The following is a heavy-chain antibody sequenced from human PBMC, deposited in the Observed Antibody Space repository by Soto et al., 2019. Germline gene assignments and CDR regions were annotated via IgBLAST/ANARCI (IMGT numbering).Heavy chain of an antibody. CDR2: IYYSGST. V-gene: IGHV4-30-4*01. J-gene: IGHJ4*02. Sequence: QVQLQESGPGLVKPSQTLSLTCTVSGGSISSGDYYWSWIRQPPGKGMEWIGYIYYSGSTYYNPSLKSRVTISVDTSKNQFSLKLSSVTAADTAVYYCARFTYYDFWSGSHIHGGYFDYWGQGTLVTVSS. CDR1: GGSISSGDYY. CDR3: ARFTYYDFWSGSHIHGGYFDY. D-gene: IGHD3-3*01.